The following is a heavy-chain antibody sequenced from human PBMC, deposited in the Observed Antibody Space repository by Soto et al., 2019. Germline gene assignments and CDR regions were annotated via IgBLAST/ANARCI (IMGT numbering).Heavy chain of an antibody. CDR2: INPSGGST. V-gene: IGHV1-46*03. CDR1: GYTFTSYY. CDR3: ARVGSGFKWAFDI. D-gene: IGHD1-26*01. J-gene: IGHJ3*02. Sequence: ASVKVSCKASGYTFTSYYMHCVRQAPGQGLEWMGIINPSGGSTSYAQKFQGRVTMTRDTSTSTVYMELSSLRSEDTAVYYCARVGSGFKWAFDIWGQGTMVTVSS.